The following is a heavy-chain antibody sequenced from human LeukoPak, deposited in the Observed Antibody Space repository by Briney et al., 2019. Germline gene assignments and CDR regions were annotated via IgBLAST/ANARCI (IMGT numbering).Heavy chain of an antibody. CDR2: INPNSDDT. CDR3: ARGLVGATAQGLDY. Sequence: GASVKVSCKSSGYIFTVYYMHWVRQAPGQGLEWMGWINPNSDDTNYAQKFQGRVTMTRDTSISTAYMELSRLRSDDPAGYYCARGLVGATAQGLDYWGQGTLVTVSS. V-gene: IGHV1-2*02. J-gene: IGHJ4*02. D-gene: IGHD1-26*01. CDR1: GYIFTVYY.